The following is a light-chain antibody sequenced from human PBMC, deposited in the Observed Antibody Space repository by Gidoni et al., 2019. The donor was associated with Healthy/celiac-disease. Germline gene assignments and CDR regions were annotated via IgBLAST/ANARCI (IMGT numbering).Light chain of an antibody. CDR3: MQALQTAWT. CDR2: LGS. J-gene: IGKJ1*01. V-gene: IGKV2-28*01. Sequence: DSVMTQSPLSLPVTPGEPASISCRSSQSLLHSNGSNYLAWYLQKPGQSPHLLIYLGSSRASGVPDRFRGSGSGTDFTLKISPVEAEDVGVYYCMQALQTAWTFGQGTKVEIK. CDR1: QSLLHSNGSNY.